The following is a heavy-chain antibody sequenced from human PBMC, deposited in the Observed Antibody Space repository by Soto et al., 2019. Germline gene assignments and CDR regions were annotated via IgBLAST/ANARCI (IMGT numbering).Heavy chain of an antibody. CDR1: GFTFSNYA. CDR2: ISTSGATR. Sequence: PGGSLRLSCAASGFTFSNYAMSWVRQAPGKGLEWVAHISTSGATRYYADSVKGRFTISRDNAKTSLYLQMDSLRNEDTAVYYCARFFGSGFDYWGQGTLVTVSS. V-gene: IGHV3-48*02. J-gene: IGHJ4*02. CDR3: ARFFGSGFDY. D-gene: IGHD6-19*01.